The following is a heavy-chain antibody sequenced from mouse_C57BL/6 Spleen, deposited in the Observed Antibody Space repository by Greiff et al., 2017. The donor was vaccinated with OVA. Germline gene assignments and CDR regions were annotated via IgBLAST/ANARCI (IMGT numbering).Heavy chain of an antibody. V-gene: IGHV5-17*01. CDR1: GFTFSDYG. CDR3: SNYDSSFWYEY. J-gene: IGHJ3*01. D-gene: IGHD1-1*01. CDR2: ISSGSSTN. Sequence: EVQVVESGGGLVKPGGSLKFSCAASGFTFSDYGMHWVRQAPEKGLEWVAYISSGSSTNYYADTMKGRFTISRDNAKNTLIKQMTSLKSEDTAMYYYSNYDSSFWYEYWGQGTLVTVSA.